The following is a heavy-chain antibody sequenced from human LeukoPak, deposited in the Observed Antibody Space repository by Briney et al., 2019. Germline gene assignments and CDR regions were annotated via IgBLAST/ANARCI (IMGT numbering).Heavy chain of an antibody. CDR2: ISSNGGST. CDR3: VKWDYDILTGSFDY. D-gene: IGHD3-9*01. V-gene: IGHV3-64D*06. CDR1: GFTFSSYA. J-gene: IGHJ4*02. Sequence: PGGSLRLSCSASGFTFSSYAMHWVRQAPGKGLEYVSAISSNGGSTYYADSVKGRFTIPRDNSKNTLYLQMSSLRAEDTAVYYCVKWDYDILTGSFDYWGQGTLVTVSS.